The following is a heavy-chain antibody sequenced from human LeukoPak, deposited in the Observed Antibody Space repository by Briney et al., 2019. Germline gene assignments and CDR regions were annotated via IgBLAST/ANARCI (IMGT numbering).Heavy chain of an antibody. J-gene: IGHJ5*02. CDR1: GFTFSSYW. CDR2: IKQDGSEK. D-gene: IGHD3-10*01. CDR3: ARGGWFFDP. V-gene: IGHV3-7*05. Sequence: GGSLRLSCAASGFTFSSYWMSWVRQAPGKGLEWVANIKQDGSEKYYVDSVKGRFTISRDNAKNSLFLQMNNLRAEDTTVYHCARGGWFFDPWGQGTLVTVSS.